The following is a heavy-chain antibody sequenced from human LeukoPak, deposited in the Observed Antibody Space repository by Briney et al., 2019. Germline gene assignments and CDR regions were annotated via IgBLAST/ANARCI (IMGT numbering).Heavy chain of an antibody. V-gene: IGHV3-48*01. D-gene: IGHD3-10*01. J-gene: IGHJ3*02. CDR2: ISSTGRTI. CDR3: ATAQRGVIDAFDI. CDR1: AYRFSDYS. Sequence: GGSLRVSCAVSAYRFSDYSMIWVRQAPGKGLEWLSYISSTGRTIYYADSVKGRFTVSRDIAKNSLFLQMNSLRAGDTAVYYCATAQRGVIDAFDIWGQGTMVTVSS.